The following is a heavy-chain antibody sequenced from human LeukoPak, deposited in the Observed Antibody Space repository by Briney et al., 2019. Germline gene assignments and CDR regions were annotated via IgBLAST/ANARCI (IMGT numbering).Heavy chain of an antibody. D-gene: IGHD4-11*01. J-gene: IGHJ4*02. CDR2: ISSSSSYI. Sequence: GGSLRLSCAGSGFTFSRNSMNWVRQAPGKGLEWVSSISSSSSYIYYADSVKGRFTISRDNAENSLYLQMNSLRAEDTAVYYCARGRTSGGMTTEIDYWGQGTLVTVSS. CDR1: GFTFSRNS. CDR3: ARGRTSGGMTTEIDY. V-gene: IGHV3-21*06.